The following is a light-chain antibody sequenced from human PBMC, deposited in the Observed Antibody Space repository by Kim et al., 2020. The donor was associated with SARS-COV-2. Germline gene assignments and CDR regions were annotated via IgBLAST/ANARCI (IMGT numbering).Light chain of an antibody. J-gene: IGLJ3*02. CDR1: SSDVGGYNY. Sequence: GQSITVSCTGTSSDVGGYNYVSWYRHHPGKAPKLMLYDVTNRPSGVSSRFFGFKSGNTASLTISGLQADDEADYYCSSYSGSYIWLFGGGTQLTVL. CDR3: SSYSGSYIWL. V-gene: IGLV2-14*03. CDR2: DVT.